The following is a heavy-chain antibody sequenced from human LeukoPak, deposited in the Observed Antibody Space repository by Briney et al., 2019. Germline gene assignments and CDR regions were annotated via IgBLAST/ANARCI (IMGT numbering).Heavy chain of an antibody. CDR3: AKDTYSSSPYYFDY. Sequence: TGGSLRLSCAASGFTFSSYTMTWVRQAPGKGLEWVSSISSSNGYIYYADSVKGRFTISRDNSKNTLFLQMNSLRAEDTAVYYCAKDTYSSSPYYFDYWGQGTLVTVSS. V-gene: IGHV3-21*04. J-gene: IGHJ4*02. CDR1: GFTFSSYT. CDR2: ISSSNGYI. D-gene: IGHD6-6*01.